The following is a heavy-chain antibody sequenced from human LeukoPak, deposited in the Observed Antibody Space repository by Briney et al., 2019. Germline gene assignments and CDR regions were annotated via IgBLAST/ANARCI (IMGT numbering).Heavy chain of an antibody. Sequence: GGSLRLSCAAFGFTVSSNYMSWVRQAPGKGLEWVSVIYSGGSTSYADSVKGRFTISRDNSKNTLYLQMSSLRAEDTAVYYCARDGWSGSSSFQNHDAFDIWGQGTMVTVSS. CDR2: IYSGGST. CDR1: GFTVSSNY. V-gene: IGHV3-53*01. CDR3: ARDGWSGSSSFQNHDAFDI. J-gene: IGHJ3*02. D-gene: IGHD6-6*01.